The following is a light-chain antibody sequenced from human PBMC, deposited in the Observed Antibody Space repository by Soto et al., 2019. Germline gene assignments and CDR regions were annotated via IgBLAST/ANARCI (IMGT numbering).Light chain of an antibody. Sequence: QSALTQPASVSGSPGQSIAISCTGTSSDIGAYAYVSWYQQHPGKIPKLIVFDVNYRPSGVSSRFSGSKSGNTASLTISVLPAEDEADYYCGSYTRSNSVIFGGGTKLTVL. CDR3: GSYTRSNSVI. V-gene: IGLV2-14*03. CDR1: SSDIGAYAY. J-gene: IGLJ2*01. CDR2: DVN.